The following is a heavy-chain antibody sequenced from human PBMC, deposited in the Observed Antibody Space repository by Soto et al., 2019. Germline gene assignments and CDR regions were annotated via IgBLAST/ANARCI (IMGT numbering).Heavy chain of an antibody. V-gene: IGHV1-3*01. D-gene: IGHD6-19*01. CDR1: GYTFTSYA. CDR3: AGPSLYSSGWDFDY. Sequence: QVQLVQSGAEVKKPGASVKVSCKASGYTFTSYAMHWVRQAPGQRLEWMGWINAGNGNTKYSQKFQGRVTITRDTSASTAYMELRSLRSEDTAVYYCAGPSLYSSGWDFDYWGQGTLVTVSS. CDR2: INAGNGNT. J-gene: IGHJ4*02.